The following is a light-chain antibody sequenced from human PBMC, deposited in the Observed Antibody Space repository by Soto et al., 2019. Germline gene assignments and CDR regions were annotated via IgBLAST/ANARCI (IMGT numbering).Light chain of an antibody. CDR1: QSVSSY. J-gene: IGKJ4*01. CDR2: DAS. CDR3: QHRSNWPS. V-gene: IGKV3-11*01. Sequence: EIVLTQSPATLSLSPGERATLSCRASQSVSSYLAWYQQKPGQAPRLLIYDASNRATGIPARFSGSGSGKDFHPTISRLEDEDFAVYYCQHRSNWPSFGRGTKVEIK.